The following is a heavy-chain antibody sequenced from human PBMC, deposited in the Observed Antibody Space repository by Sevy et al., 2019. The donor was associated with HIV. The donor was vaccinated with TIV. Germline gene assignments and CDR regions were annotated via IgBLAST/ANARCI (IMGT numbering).Heavy chain of an antibody. CDR3: ARGATFYSDSSGRVLSVLGAFDI. Sequence: GGSLRLSCAASGFTFSVYWMSWVRQAPGKGLEWVATMKEDGSDKDYVDSVKGRFTISRDNAKNSLYLQMNSLRAEDTAVYYCARGATFYSDSSGRVLSVLGAFDIWGRGTMVTVSS. CDR1: GFTFSVYW. V-gene: IGHV3-7*01. CDR2: MKEDGSDK. J-gene: IGHJ3*02. D-gene: IGHD3-22*01.